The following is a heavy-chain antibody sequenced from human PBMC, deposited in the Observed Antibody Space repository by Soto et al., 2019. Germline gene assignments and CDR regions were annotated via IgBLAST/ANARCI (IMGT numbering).Heavy chain of an antibody. D-gene: IGHD3-22*01. CDR2: INPDGSEK. CDR1: GFSFSSKW. V-gene: IGHV3-7*01. Sequence: EVQLVESGGGLVQPGGSLRLSCAASGFSFSSKWMTWVRQAPGKGLEWVANINPDGSEKQYVDSVRGRFTISRDNAKNSLYLQMNCLRAEDPAVYFCAYSSAYAYFFDPWGQGTLVNVSS. J-gene: IGHJ5*02. CDR3: AYSSAYAYFFDP.